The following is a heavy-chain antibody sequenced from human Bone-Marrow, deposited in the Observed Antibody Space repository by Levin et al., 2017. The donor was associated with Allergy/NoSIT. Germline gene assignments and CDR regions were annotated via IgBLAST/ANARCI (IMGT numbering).Heavy chain of an antibody. D-gene: IGHD4-17*01. V-gene: IGHV4-31*11. CDR2: VHHSGST. CDR1: GGSISSGAFY. J-gene: IGHJ4*02. Sequence: LRLSCVVSGGSISSGAFYWSWIRQHPGKGLEWLGYVHHSGSTYYNPSLKSRLTMSLDTSKNHFSLKLTSATAADTAVYYCARTDYGDYWRGFDYWGRGTLVTVSS. CDR3: ARTDYGDYWRGFDY.